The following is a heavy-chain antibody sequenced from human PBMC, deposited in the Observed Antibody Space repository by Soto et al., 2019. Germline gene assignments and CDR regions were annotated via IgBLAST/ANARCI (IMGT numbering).Heavy chain of an antibody. CDR2: INPNSGGT. CDR3: ARDQTLYHGMDV. V-gene: IGHV1-2*04. J-gene: IGHJ6*02. CDR1: GYTFTGYY. Sequence: ASVKVSCKASGYTFTGYYMHWVRQAPGQGFEWMGWINPNSGGTNYAQKFQGWVTMTRDTSISTAYMELSRLRSDDTAVYYCARDQTLYHGMDVWGQGTTVTVSS.